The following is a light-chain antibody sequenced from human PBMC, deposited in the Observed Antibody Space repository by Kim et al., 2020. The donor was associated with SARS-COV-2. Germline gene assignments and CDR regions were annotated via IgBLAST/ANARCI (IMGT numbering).Light chain of an antibody. J-gene: IGKJ5*01. CDR2: DVF. V-gene: IGKV1-33*01. Sequence: DIQMTQSPFSLSALVGDRVTITCQASQDINNNINWYQQKSGKAPKVLINDVFNLETGVPSRFSGSGSGTNFTFTISSLQPEDIATYYCQQYQNVPPTFGQGTRLEIK. CDR3: QQYQNVPPT. CDR1: QDINNN.